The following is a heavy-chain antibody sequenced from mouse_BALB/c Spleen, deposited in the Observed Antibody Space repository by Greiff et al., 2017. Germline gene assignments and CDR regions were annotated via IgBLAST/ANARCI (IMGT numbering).Heavy chain of an antibody. Sequence: EVNVVESGGGLVKPGGSLKLSCAASGFTFSSYAMSWVRQTPEKRLEWVASISSGGSTYYPDSVKGRFTISRDNARNILYLQMCSLRSEDTAMYYCARGGRAMDYWGQGTSVTVSS. CDR2: ISSGGST. V-gene: IGHV5-6-5*01. CDR3: ARGGRAMDY. CDR1: GFTFSSYA. J-gene: IGHJ4*01.